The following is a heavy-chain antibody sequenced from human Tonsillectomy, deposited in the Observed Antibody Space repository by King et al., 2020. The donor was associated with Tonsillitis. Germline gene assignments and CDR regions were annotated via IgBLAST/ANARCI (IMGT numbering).Heavy chain of an antibody. V-gene: IGHV3-23*04. CDR3: AKDHLYSCSWYSVGDGMDV. Sequence: VQLVESGGGLVQPGGSLRLSCAASGFTFSSYAMNWVRQAPGKGLEWVSVISGSGGSTSYADSVKGRFTISRDNSKNTLYLQMNSLRAEDTAIYYCAKDHLYSCSWYSVGDGMDVWGQGTTVTVSS. J-gene: IGHJ6*02. D-gene: IGHD6-13*01. CDR2: ISGSGGST. CDR1: GFTFSSYA.